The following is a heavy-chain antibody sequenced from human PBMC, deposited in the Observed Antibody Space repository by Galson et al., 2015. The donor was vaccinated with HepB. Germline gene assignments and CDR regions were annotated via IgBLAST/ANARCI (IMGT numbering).Heavy chain of an antibody. V-gene: IGHV1-24*01. Sequence: SVKVSCKVSGYTLTELSMHWVRQAPGKGLEWMGGFDPEDGETIYAQKFQGRVTMTEDTSTDTAYMELSSLRSEDTAVYYCATGLDITIFGVNYFDYWGQGTLVTVSS. CDR2: FDPEDGET. D-gene: IGHD3-3*01. CDR1: GYTLTELS. J-gene: IGHJ4*02. CDR3: ATGLDITIFGVNYFDY.